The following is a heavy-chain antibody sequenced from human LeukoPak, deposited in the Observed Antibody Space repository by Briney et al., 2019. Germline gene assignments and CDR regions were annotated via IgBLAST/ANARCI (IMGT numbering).Heavy chain of an antibody. D-gene: IGHD3-22*01. CDR3: AKNCYDSSGWDHLDY. Sequence: PGGSLRLSCAASGFTFKTYGMTWVRQAPGKGLEWVSSISVSGGGTYYADSVKGRFTISRDNSKNTLFLQMNSLRAEDTAIYYCAKNCYDSSGWDHLDYWGQGTLVTVSS. CDR1: GFTFKTYG. J-gene: IGHJ4*02. CDR2: ISVSGGGT. V-gene: IGHV3-23*01.